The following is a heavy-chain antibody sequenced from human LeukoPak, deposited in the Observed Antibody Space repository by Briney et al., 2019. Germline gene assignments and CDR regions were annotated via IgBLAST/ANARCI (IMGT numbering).Heavy chain of an antibody. CDR3: ATEKRIAAAVYWFDP. CDR1: GYTFTGYY. J-gene: IGHJ5*02. Sequence: ASVKVSCKASGYTFTGYYMHWVRQAPGQGLEWMGWINPNSGGTNSAQKFQGRVTMTEDTSTDTAYMELSSLRSEDTAVYYCATEKRIAAAVYWFDPWGQGTLVTVSS. V-gene: IGHV1-2*02. CDR2: INPNSGGT. D-gene: IGHD6-13*01.